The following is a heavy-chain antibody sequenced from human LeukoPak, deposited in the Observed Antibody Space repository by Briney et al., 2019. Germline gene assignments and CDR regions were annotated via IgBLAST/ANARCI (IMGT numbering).Heavy chain of an antibody. CDR1: GGTFSSYA. CDR3: ARGPLLGNAFDI. V-gene: IGHV1-69*04. J-gene: IGHJ3*02. D-gene: IGHD3-10*01. CDR2: IIPIPGIA. Sequence: SVKVSCKASGGTFSSYAISWVRQAPGQGLEWMGRIIPIPGIANYAQKFQGRVTITADKSTSTAYMELSSLRSEDTAVYYCARGPLLGNAFDIWGQGTMVTVSS.